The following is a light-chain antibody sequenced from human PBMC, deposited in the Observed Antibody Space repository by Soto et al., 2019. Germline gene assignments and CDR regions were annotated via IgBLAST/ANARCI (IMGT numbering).Light chain of an antibody. CDR2: DVN. CDR3: CSYTTSSTYV. Sequence: QSVLTQPASVSGSPGQSIAISCTGTSSDVGGYNYVSWYQQHPGTAPKLMIYDVNNRPSGVSNRFSGSKSGNTASLTISGLQAEDEADYYCCSYTTSSTYVFGTGTKVTVL. J-gene: IGLJ1*01. V-gene: IGLV2-14*03. CDR1: SSDVGGYNY.